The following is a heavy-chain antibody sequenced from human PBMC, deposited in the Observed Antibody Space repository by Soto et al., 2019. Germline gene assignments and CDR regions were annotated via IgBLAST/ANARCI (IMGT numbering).Heavy chain of an antibody. CDR1: GGSISSSSYY. Sequence: SETLSLTCTVSGGSISSSSYYWGWIRQPPGKGLEWIGSIYYSGSTYYNPSLKSRVTISVDTSKNQFSLELSSVTAADTAVYYCARYYDYIWGRYRPDRIWFDPWCQGLLGTVST. V-gene: IGHV4-39*01. D-gene: IGHD3-16*02. J-gene: IGHJ5*02. CDR2: IYYSGST. CDR3: ARYYDYIWGRYRPDRIWFDP.